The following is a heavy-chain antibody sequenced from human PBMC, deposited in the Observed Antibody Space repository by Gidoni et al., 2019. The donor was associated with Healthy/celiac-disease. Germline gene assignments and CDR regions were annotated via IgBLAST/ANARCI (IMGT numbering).Heavy chain of an antibody. CDR3: ARQQYCSSTSCYYYYYMDV. CDR1: GGSISTSSYF. D-gene: IGHD2-2*01. V-gene: IGHV4-39*01. J-gene: IGHJ6*03. Sequence: LQLQASGPGLVKTSESLPPPCTVPGGSISTSSYFWGWIRQPPGKGLEWIGSIDYSGSTHYKPSLKRRGTISVDTSKNQFSLKLGSVTAADTAVYYCARQQYCSSTSCYYYYYMDVWGKGTTVTVSS. CDR2: IDYSGST.